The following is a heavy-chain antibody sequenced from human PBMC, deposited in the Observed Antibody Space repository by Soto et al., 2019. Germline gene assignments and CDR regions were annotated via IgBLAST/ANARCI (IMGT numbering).Heavy chain of an antibody. CDR3: AKDTKGRSWYGTDY. D-gene: IGHD6-13*01. CDR2: ISASGGST. Sequence: GGSLRLSCAASGFTFSSYGMSWVRQAPGKGLEWVSTISASGGSTYYADSVKGRFTISRDNSKNTLYLQMNSLRAEDTAVYYCAKDTKGRSWYGTDYWGQATQVSVSS. V-gene: IGHV3-23*01. CDR1: GFTFSSYG. J-gene: IGHJ4*02.